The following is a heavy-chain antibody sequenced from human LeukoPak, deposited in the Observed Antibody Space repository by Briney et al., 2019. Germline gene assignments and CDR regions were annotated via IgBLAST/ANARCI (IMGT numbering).Heavy chain of an antibody. CDR3: ARDSSGWAFDP. Sequence: PGGSLRLSCAASGFTFSSYWMHWVRQAPGKGLVWVSRINSDGSSTSYADSVKGRFTISRDNAKNTLYLQMNSLRAEDRAVYYCARDSSGWAFDPWGQGTLVTVSS. V-gene: IGHV3-74*01. CDR2: INSDGSST. CDR1: GFTFSSYW. J-gene: IGHJ5*02. D-gene: IGHD6-19*01.